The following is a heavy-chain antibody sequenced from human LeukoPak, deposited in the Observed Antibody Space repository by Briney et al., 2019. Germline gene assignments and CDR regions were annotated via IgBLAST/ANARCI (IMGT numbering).Heavy chain of an antibody. J-gene: IGHJ4*02. CDR2: IIPIFGTA. D-gene: IGHD3-10*01. CDR1: GGTFSSYA. CDR3: ARVSTTMVRGVYPPFDY. V-gene: IGHV1-69*13. Sequence: SVKVSCKASGGTFSSYAISWVRQAPGQGLEWMGGIIPIFGTANYAQKFQGRVTITADESTSTAYMELSSLRSEDTAVYYCARVSTTMVRGVYPPFDYWGQGTLVTGSS.